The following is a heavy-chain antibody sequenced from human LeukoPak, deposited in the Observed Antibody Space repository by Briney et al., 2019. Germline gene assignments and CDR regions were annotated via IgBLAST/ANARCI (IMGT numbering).Heavy chain of an antibody. CDR3: ARGSNIVVVTAIRGTGDY. CDR2: MNPNSGNT. CDR1: GYTFTSYY. D-gene: IGHD2-21*02. Sequence: ASVKVSCKASGYTFTSYYMHWVRQATGQGLEWMGWMNPNSGNTGYAQKFQGRVTMTRNTSISTAYMELSSLRSEDTAVYYCARGSNIVVVTAIRGTGDYWGQGTLVTVSS. V-gene: IGHV1-8*02. J-gene: IGHJ4*02.